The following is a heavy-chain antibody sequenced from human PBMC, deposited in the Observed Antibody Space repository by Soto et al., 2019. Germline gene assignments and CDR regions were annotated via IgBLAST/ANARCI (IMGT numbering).Heavy chain of an antibody. CDR3: ARARELRSSYSSGMDV. CDR1: GDSVSSNSAA. Sequence: SQTLSLTCAISGDSVSSNSAAWNWIRQSPSRGLEWLGRTYYRSKWYNDYAVSVKSRITINPDTSKNQFSLQLNSVTPEDTVVVFCARARELRSSYSSGMDVWGQGTTVTVPS. D-gene: IGHD1-7*01. V-gene: IGHV6-1*01. J-gene: IGHJ6*02. CDR2: TYYRSKWYN.